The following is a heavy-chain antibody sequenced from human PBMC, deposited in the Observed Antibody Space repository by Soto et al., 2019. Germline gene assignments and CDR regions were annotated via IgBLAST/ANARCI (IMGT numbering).Heavy chain of an antibody. CDR1: GFIVSTIY. J-gene: IGHJ4*02. CDR2: ISAGGNT. CDR3: ARGRRELPF. V-gene: IGHV3-66*01. Sequence: GGSLRLSCAASGFIVSTIYMTWVRQAPGKGLEWVSTISAGGNTYYADSVKGRFTISRDSSKNTLYLQMNSLRAEDTAVYHCARGRRELPFWGRGTLVTVSS. D-gene: IGHD3-10*01.